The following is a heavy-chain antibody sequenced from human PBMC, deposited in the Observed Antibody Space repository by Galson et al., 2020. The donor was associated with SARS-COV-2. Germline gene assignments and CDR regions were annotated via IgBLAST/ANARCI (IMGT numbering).Heavy chain of an antibody. V-gene: IGHV3-9*03. Sequence: SLKISCAASGFTFDDYAMHWVRQAPGKGLEWVSGISWNSGSIGYADSVKGRFTISRDNAKNSLYLQMNSLRAEDMALYYCAKGGKCGGDCFAIADAFESWGQGTMVTVSS. J-gene: IGHJ3*02. D-gene: IGHD2-21*02. CDR3: AKGGKCGGDCFAIADAFES. CDR1: GFTFDDYA. CDR2: ISWNSGSI.